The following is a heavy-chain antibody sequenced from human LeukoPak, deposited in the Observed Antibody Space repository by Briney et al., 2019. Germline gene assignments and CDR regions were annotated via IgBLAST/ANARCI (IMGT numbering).Heavy chain of an antibody. V-gene: IGHV3-23*01. CDR2: ISGSAGST. Sequence: GGSLRPSPAASGVTPSKDAMRGVCQAPGKGLEWVSGISGSAGSTYYADSVKGRFSISRDNSKNTVYFQMNRLRAEDTAEYYWAKALAYSGCWFLGGFDVWGQGTMVTVSS. CDR3: AKALAYSGCWFLGGFDV. CDR1: GVTPSKDA. D-gene: IGHD2-21*01. J-gene: IGHJ3*01.